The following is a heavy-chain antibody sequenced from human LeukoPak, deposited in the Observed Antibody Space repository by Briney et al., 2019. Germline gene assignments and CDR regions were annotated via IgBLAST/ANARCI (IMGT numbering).Heavy chain of an antibody. CDR1: GGTFSSYT. Sequence: ASVKVSCKAPGGTFSSYTISWVRQAPGQGLEWMGRINPNSGDTNYAQNFQGRVTMTRDTSITTGYMELSSLRSDDTAVYYCARDLFSTSNWELDYWGQGTLVTVSS. J-gene: IGHJ4*02. V-gene: IGHV1-2*06. CDR3: ARDLFSTSNWELDY. CDR2: INPNSGDT. D-gene: IGHD7-27*01.